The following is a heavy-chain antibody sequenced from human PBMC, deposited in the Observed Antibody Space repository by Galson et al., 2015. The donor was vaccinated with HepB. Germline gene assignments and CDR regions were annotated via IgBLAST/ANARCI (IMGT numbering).Heavy chain of an antibody. CDR1: GGAFSSQE. CDR3: ARGTGVYDL. D-gene: IGHD3-3*01. CDR2: IIPIFGTA. Sequence: SVTVSCKASGGAFSSQETNWVRQVLGQGLEWMGGIIPIFGTANYGQKFQGRVTITADGSTNTAYMELSGLRSEDTAAYYCARGTGVYDLWGQGTLVTVSS. J-gene: IGHJ5*02. V-gene: IGHV1-69*13.